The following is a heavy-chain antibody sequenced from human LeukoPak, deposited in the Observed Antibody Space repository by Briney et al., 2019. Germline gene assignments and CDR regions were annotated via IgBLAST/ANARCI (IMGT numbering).Heavy chain of an antibody. CDR2: IYYSGST. V-gene: IGHV4-31*03. CDR1: GGSVSSGGYY. D-gene: IGHD6-6*01. CDR3: ARDGGEAARDAFDI. J-gene: IGHJ3*02. Sequence: SQTLSLTCTVSGGSVSSGGYYWGWIRQHPGKGLEWIGYIYYSGSTYYNPSLKSRVTISVDTSKNQFSLKLSSVTAADTAVYYCARDGGEAARDAFDIWGQGTMVTVSS.